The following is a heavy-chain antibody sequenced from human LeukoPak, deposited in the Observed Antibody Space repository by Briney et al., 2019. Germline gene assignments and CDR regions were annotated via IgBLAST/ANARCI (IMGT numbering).Heavy chain of an antibody. J-gene: IGHJ5*02. CDR2: IYYSGST. V-gene: IGHV4-59*01. Sequence: PSETLSLTCTVSGGSLSNYYWSWVRQPPGKGLEWIGYIYYSGSTNYNPSLKSRGTISVDTSKNQFSLKLSSVTAADTAVYYCARGRSSWYIGWFDPWGQGTLVTVSS. D-gene: IGHD6-13*01. CDR3: ARGRSSWYIGWFDP. CDR1: GGSLSNYY.